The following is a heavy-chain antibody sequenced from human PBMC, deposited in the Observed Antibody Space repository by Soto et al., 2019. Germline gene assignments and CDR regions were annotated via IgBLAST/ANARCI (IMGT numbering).Heavy chain of an antibody. D-gene: IGHD4-17*01. V-gene: IGHV3-21*01. CDR1: GFSFSDYY. J-gene: IGHJ4*02. CDR2: ISGKSTYI. CDR3: ARDKGYGDDLDS. Sequence: VQLVESGGGLVKPGGSLRLSCAASGFSFSDYYMSWVRQAPGKGLEWVSSISGKSTYIYYAASVKGLFTISRENARNSVYLQMHSLRAEDTAVYYCARDKGYGDDLDSWGQGTLVTVSS.